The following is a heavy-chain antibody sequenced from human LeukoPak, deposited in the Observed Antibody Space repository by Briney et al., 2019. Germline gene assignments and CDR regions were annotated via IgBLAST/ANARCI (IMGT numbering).Heavy chain of an antibody. CDR3: ARSGLGLSSSSSIPIWFDP. CDR1: GGSISSGSYY. J-gene: IGHJ5*02. V-gene: IGHV4-61*02. D-gene: IGHD6-6*01. Sequence: PSQTLSLTCTVSGGSISSGSYYWSWIRQPAGKGLEWIGRIYTSGSTNYNPSLKSRVTISVDTSKNQFSLKLSSVTAADTAVYYCARSGLGLSSSSSIPIWFDPWGQGTLVTVSS. CDR2: IYTSGST.